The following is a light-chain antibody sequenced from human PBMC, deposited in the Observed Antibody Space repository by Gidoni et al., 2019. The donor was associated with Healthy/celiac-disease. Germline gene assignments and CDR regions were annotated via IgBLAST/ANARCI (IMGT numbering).Light chain of an antibody. Sequence: DIQMTQSPSSLSASVGDRVTITCRASQSISGYLNWHQQKPGKAPKLLIYAASSLQSGVPSRFSGSGSGTDFTLTISSLQPEDFATYYCQQSYSTPGITFGPGTKVDIK. CDR3: QQSYSTPGIT. CDR2: AAS. J-gene: IGKJ3*01. CDR1: QSISGY. V-gene: IGKV1-39*01.